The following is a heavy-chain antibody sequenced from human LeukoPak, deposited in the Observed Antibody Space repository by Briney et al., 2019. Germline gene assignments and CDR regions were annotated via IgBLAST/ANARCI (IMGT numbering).Heavy chain of an antibody. CDR1: GGTFSSYA. CDR3: ARDFGSGSAYYYYYYYMDV. D-gene: IGHD3-22*01. V-gene: IGHV1-69*04. CDR2: IIPILGIA. J-gene: IGHJ6*03. Sequence: SVKVSCKASGGTFSSYAISWVRQAPGQGLEWMGRIIPILGIANYAQKFQGRVTITADKSTSTAYMELSSLRSEDTAVYYCARDFGSGSAYYYYYYYMDVWGKGTTVTVSS.